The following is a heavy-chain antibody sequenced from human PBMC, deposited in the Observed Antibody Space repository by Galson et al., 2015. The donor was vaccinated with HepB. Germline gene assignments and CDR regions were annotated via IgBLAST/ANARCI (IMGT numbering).Heavy chain of an antibody. D-gene: IGHD2-2*01. CDR3: ARGKYCSPTNCHSRDLYYYYYMDV. CDR1: GFTFSSYT. CDR2: MSYDGSNN. Sequence: SLRLSCAASGFTFSSYTMHWVRQAPGKGLEWAAVMSYDGSNNYYADSVKGRFTISRDNSKNTLCLQMNSLRAEDTAVYYCARGKYCSPTNCHSRDLYYYYYMDVWGKGTTVTVSS. V-gene: IGHV3-30-3*01. J-gene: IGHJ6*03.